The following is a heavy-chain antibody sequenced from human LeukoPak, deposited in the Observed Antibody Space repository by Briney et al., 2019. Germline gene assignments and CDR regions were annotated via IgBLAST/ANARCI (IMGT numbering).Heavy chain of an antibody. V-gene: IGHV1-2*02. CDR2: INPNSGGT. J-gene: IGHJ4*02. D-gene: IGHD3-22*01. CDR3: ARAYYYDSSGYPSGFDY. Sequence: ASVKVSCKASGYTFTSYGISWVRQAPGQGLEWMGWINPNSGGTNYAQKFQGRVTMTRDTSISTAYMELSRLRSDDTAVYYCARAYYYDSSGYPSGFDYWGQGTLVTVSS. CDR1: GYTFTSYG.